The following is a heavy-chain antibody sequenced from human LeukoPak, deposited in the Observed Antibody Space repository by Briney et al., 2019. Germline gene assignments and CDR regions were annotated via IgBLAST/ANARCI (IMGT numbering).Heavy chain of an antibody. J-gene: IGHJ4*02. CDR2: ISSSSSYI. V-gene: IGHV3-21*01. CDR1: GFTFSSYS. D-gene: IGHD2-15*01. CDR3: ARDCRGYCSGGSR. Sequence: GGSLRLSCAASGFTFSSYSMNWVRQAPGKGLEWVSSISSSSSYIYYADSVKGRFTISRDNAKNSLYLQMNSLRAEDTAVCYCARDCRGYCSGGSRWGQGTLVTVSS.